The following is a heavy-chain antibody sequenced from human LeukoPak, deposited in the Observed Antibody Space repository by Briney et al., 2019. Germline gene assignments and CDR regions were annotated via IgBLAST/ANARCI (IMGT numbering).Heavy chain of an antibody. CDR3: ARELSVRGAY. Sequence: GGSLRLSCAASGFTFSSYAMHWVRQAPGKGVEGVAVIPYDGSNKYYADSVKGRFTISRDNSKNTLYLQMNSLRAEDTAVYYCARELSVRGAYWGQGTLVTVSS. D-gene: IGHD1-26*01. CDR1: GFTFSSYA. CDR2: IPYDGSNK. J-gene: IGHJ4*02. V-gene: IGHV3-30*04.